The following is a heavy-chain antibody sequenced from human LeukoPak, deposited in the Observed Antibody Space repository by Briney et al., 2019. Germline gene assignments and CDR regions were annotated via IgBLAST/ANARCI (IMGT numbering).Heavy chain of an antibody. CDR2: IYYSGST. V-gene: IGHV4-31*03. CDR1: GGSISSGGYY. Sequence: SQTLSLTCTVSGGSISSGGYYWSWNRQHPGKDLEWIRYIYYSGSTYYDPSLKSRVTISVDTSKNQFSLKLSSVTAADTAVYYCARDFRGYDFWSGYGGGYMDVWGKGTTVTVSS. CDR3: ARDFRGYDFWSGYGGGYMDV. D-gene: IGHD3-3*01. J-gene: IGHJ6*03.